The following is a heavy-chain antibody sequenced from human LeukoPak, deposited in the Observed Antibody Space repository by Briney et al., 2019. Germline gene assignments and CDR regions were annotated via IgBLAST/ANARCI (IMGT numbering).Heavy chain of an antibody. CDR1: GFTVSSNY. J-gene: IGHJ6*03. V-gene: IGHV3-66*01. CDR3: TISTDYMDV. Sequence: GGSLRLSCAASGFTVSSNYMSWVRQAPGKGLEWVSVIYSGGSTNYADSVKGRFTISRDNAKNTLYLQMNSLRAEDTAVYYCTISTDYMDVWGKGTTVTVSS. CDR2: IYSGGST. D-gene: IGHD4-17*01.